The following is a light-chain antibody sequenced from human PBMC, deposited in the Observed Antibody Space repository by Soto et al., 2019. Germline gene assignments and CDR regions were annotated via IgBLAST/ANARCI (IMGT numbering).Light chain of an antibody. Sequence: QSALTQPASVSGSPGQSITISCTGTSSDVGGYNYFSWYQQHPGKAPKLIIYDVSNRPSGVSNRFSGSKSGNTASLTISVLQAEDEADYYCSSYTSSIYVFGTGTKLTVL. CDR1: SSDVGGYNY. CDR2: DVS. CDR3: SSYTSSIYV. V-gene: IGLV2-14*01. J-gene: IGLJ1*01.